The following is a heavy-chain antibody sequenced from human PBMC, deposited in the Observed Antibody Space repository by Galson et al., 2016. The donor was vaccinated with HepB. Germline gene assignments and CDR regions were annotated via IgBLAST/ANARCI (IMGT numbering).Heavy chain of an antibody. J-gene: IGHJ1*01. D-gene: IGHD1-26*01. Sequence: SLRLSCAASGFIFSRYGVAWVRQAPGKGLEWVANINQDGSETYYLDSVKGRFTISRDNAKNSLYLQMNSLRGEDTAGYYCARGWRTYYRYFEHWGQGALVSVSS. CDR3: ARGWRTYYRYFEH. V-gene: IGHV3-7*01. CDR1: GFIFSRYG. CDR2: INQDGSET.